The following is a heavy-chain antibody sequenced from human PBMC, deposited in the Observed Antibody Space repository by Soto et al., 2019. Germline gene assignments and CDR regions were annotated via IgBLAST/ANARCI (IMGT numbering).Heavy chain of an antibody. CDR1: GGTFRTYS. D-gene: IGHD1-26*01. CDR3: ASSSGNNYGVGTNYYFDY. J-gene: IGHJ4*02. Sequence: QVQLVQSGAEVKKPGSSVKVSCKTSGGTFRTYSIVWVRQAPGEGLEWMGGIIPIFGTANYAQKFQDRVTITADNATNTDFMELSRLKSEDTAMYYCASSSGNNYGVGTNYYFDYWGQGTLVTVSS. V-gene: IGHV1-69*06. CDR2: IIPIFGTA.